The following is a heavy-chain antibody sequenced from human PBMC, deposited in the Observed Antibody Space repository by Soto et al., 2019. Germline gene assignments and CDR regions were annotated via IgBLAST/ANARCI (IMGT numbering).Heavy chain of an antibody. J-gene: IGHJ2*01. Sequence: QVQLVQSGAEVKKPGSSVKVSCKASGGTFSRYAISWVRQAPGQGLEWMGGITPMFGTANYAQKFQGRVTITADEATSTVHMALRRLRSEYRAVYYCAQTLGSAVAGPGRFDLWGRGTLVIVSS. CDR3: AQTLGSAVAGPGRFDL. CDR2: ITPMFGTA. D-gene: IGHD6-19*01. V-gene: IGHV1-69*12. CDR1: GGTFSRYA.